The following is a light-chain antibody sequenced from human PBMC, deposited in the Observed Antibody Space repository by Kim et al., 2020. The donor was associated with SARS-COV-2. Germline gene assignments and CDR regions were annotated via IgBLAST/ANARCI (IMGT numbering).Light chain of an antibody. CDR2: KAS. Sequence: SASLGDRVTITCRASPSVGRSLAWYQQKPGKAPILLIYKASNLQGGVPSRFSGSGSGTEFTLTINSLQPDDFATYYCQQYNSYSYTFGQGTKLEI. CDR1: PSVGRS. V-gene: IGKV1-5*03. CDR3: QQYNSYSYT. J-gene: IGKJ2*01.